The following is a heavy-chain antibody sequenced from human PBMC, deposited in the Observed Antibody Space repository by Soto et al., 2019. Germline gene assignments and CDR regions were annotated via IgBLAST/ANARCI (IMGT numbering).Heavy chain of an antibody. V-gene: IGHV3-30-3*01. J-gene: IGHJ6*02. Sequence: GGSLRLSCAASGFTFSSYAMHWVRQAPGKGLEWVAVISYDGSNKYYADSVKGRFTISRDNSKNTLYLQMNSLRAEDTAVYYCARGGSYYYGSGSYIHYYGMDVWGQGTTVTVSS. CDR2: ISYDGSNK. CDR3: ARGGSYYYGSGSYIHYYGMDV. D-gene: IGHD3-10*01. CDR1: GFTFSSYA.